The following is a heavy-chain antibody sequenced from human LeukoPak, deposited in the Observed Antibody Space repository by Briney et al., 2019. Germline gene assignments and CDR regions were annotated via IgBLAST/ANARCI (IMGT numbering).Heavy chain of an antibody. V-gene: IGHV3-48*03. Sequence: GGSLRLSCAASGFTFSSYEMNWVRQAPGKGLEWVSYISSSGSTIYYADSVKGRFTVSRDNAKNSLYLQMNSLRAEDTAVYYCARATYYYDSSGYSLDYWGQGTLVTVSS. CDR2: ISSSGSTI. CDR1: GFTFSSYE. D-gene: IGHD3-22*01. CDR3: ARATYYYDSSGYSLDY. J-gene: IGHJ4*02.